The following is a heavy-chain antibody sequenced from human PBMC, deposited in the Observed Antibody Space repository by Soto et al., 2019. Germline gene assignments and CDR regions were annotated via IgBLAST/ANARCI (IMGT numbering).Heavy chain of an antibody. V-gene: IGHV3-66*01. J-gene: IGHJ4*02. CDR2: IYTGGGT. Sequence: EVQLVESGGGLVQPGGSLRLSCAASGLTVSTNPMSWVRQAPGKGLEWVSVIYTGGGTHYADSVKGRFTISRDNSKITVNLQMNSLRPEYTAVYYCARDGSGHWGQGTLVTVSS. CDR3: ARDGSGH. CDR1: GLTVSTNP.